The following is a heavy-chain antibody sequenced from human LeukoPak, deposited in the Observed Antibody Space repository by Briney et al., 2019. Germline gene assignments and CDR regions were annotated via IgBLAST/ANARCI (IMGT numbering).Heavy chain of an antibody. J-gene: IGHJ6*02. CDR2: IYYSGST. CDR3: AGHDPGRGMVV. V-gene: IGHV4-39*01. CDR1: GGSISSSSYY. D-gene: IGHD1-1*01. Sequence: PSETLSLTCTVSGGSISSSSYYWGRIRQPPGKGLEWSGSIYYSGSTYYNPSLKSCVTITVDTSKNQFSLKLSSVTAADTAVYYCAGHDPGRGMVVWGQGTTVTVSS.